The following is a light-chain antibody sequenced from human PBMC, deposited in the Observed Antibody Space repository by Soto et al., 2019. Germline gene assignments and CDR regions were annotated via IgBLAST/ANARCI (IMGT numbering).Light chain of an antibody. Sequence: DIQMTQSPSTLSASVGDRVTIACRASQSISNYLAWYQQKPGEAPKLLIYKASSLESGVPSRFSGSGSGTEFTLTISSLQPDDFATYYCQQYNSYSWTFGQGTKV. CDR2: KAS. CDR3: QQYNSYSWT. V-gene: IGKV1-5*03. CDR1: QSISNY. J-gene: IGKJ1*01.